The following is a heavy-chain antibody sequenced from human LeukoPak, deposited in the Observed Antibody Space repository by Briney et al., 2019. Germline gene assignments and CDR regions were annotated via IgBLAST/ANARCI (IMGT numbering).Heavy chain of an antibody. J-gene: IGHJ4*02. D-gene: IGHD6-19*01. V-gene: IGHV3-23*01. CDR3: AKCFSSARSGHAGSNDY. CDR2: ISGSGGST. CDR1: GFTFSSYA. Sequence: GSLRLSCAASGFTFSSYAMSWVRQAPGKGLEWVSAISGSGGSTYYADSVKGRFTISRDNSKNTLYLQMNSLRAEDTAVYYCAKCFSSARSGHAGSNDYWGQGTLVTVSS.